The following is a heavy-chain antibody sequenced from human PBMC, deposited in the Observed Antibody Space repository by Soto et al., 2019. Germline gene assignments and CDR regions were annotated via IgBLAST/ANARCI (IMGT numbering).Heavy chain of an antibody. J-gene: IGHJ4*02. CDR2: IYPGDSDT. Sequence: PGESLKISCQGSGNTFTNYWIAWVRQMPGKGLEWMGIIYPGDSDTKYSPSLQGQVSISADKSMSTAYLQWISLKASDTAMYYCARLGSRWSGGLDYWGQGTLVTVSS. CDR3: ARLGSRWSGGLDY. V-gene: IGHV5-51*01. D-gene: IGHD6-19*01. CDR1: GNTFTNYW.